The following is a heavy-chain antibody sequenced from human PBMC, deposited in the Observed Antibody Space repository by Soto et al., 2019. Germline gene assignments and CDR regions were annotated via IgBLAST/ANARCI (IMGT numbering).Heavy chain of an antibody. CDR1: GFTFSGSA. CDR2: IRSKANSYAT. J-gene: IGHJ4*02. D-gene: IGHD3-10*01. V-gene: IGHV3-73*02. CDR3: TSHKGGFGEPA. Sequence: EVQLVESGGGLVQPGGSLKLSCAASGFTFSGSAMHWVRQASGKGLEWVGRIRSKANSYATAYAASVKGRFTISRDDSKNTAYLQMSSLKTEDTAVDYCTSHKGGFGEPAWGQGTLVTVSS.